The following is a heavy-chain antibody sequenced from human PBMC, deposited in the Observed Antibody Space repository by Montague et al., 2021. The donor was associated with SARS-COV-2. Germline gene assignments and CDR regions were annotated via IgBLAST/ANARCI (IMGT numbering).Heavy chain of an antibody. D-gene: IGHD3-16*01. CDR3: SSGDFFDY. Sequence: SLRLSCAASGFTFSSYAMHWVRQAPGKGLEWVANIKEDGSVRQYADSVKGRFTISRDNAKNSLLLQMNSPRVEDTAVYYCSSGDFFDYWGQGTLVTVSS. V-gene: IGHV3-7*01. CDR2: IKEDGSVR. J-gene: IGHJ4*02. CDR1: GFTFSSYA.